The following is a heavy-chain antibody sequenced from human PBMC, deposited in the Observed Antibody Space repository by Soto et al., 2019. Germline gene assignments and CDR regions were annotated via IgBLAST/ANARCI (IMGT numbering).Heavy chain of an antibody. CDR2: INPHTGVT. CDR3: ARESGGVPGTLDP. D-gene: IGHD3-10*01. V-gene: IGHV1-2*04. CDR1: GYPFTGYY. J-gene: IGHJ5*02. Sequence: ASVKVSFKASGYPFTGYYIHLVRQAPGQGLEWMGWINPHTGVTNYAQNFQGWVTMTRDTSISTVYMEMTRLKSDDTAVYYCARESGGVPGTLDPWGQGTLVTVSS.